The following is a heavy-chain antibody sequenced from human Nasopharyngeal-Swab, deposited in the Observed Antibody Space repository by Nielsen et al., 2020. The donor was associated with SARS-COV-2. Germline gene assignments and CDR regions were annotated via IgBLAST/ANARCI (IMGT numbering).Heavy chain of an antibody. J-gene: IGHJ6*02. Sequence: ASVKVSCKASGYTFTGYYMHWVRQAPGQGLEWMGRINPNSGGTNYAQKFQGRVTMTRDTSTSTVYMELSSLRSEDTAVYYCAVAGGGILGTYYYYGMDVWGQGTTVTVSS. CDR2: INPNSGGT. CDR1: GYTFTGYY. D-gene: IGHD3-16*01. V-gene: IGHV1-2*06. CDR3: AVAGGGILGTYYYYGMDV.